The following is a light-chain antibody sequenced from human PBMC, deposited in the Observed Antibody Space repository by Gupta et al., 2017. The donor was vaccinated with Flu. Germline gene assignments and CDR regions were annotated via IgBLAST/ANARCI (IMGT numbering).Light chain of an antibody. V-gene: IGLV1-51*01. J-gene: IGLJ2*01. CDR1: SSNIGNNP. CDR3: ETWDSSLSSVI. CDR2: DNT. Sequence: QSVLTQPSSVSAAPGQKVTISCSGRSSNIGNNPVSWFQQVPGTAPKLLIYDNTKRPSGIPDRFSGSKSDTSATLGITGLQTGDEADYYCETWDSSLSSVIFGGGTKLTV.